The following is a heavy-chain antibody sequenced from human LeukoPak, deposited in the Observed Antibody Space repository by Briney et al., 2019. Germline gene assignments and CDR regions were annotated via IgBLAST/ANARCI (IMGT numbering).Heavy chain of an antibody. J-gene: IGHJ3*02. CDR3: ARVTGDLTYYYDSSGYQFPDAFDI. CDR2: ISAYNGNT. CDR1: GYTFTSYG. V-gene: IGHV1-18*01. D-gene: IGHD3-22*01. Sequence: ASVKVSCKASGYTFTSYGISWVRQAPGQGLEWMGWISAYNGNTNYAQKLQGRVTMTTDTSTSTAYMELRSLRSDDTAVYYCARVTGDLTYYYDSSGYQFPDAFDIWGQGTMVTVSS.